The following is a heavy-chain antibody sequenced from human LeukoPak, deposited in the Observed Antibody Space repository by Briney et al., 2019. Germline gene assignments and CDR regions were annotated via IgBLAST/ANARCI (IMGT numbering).Heavy chain of an antibody. CDR1: GFSFTTYS. V-gene: IGHV3-48*04. J-gene: IGHJ3*02. CDR2: ISSSSSPI. CDR3: ARSGYCTSTSCLNGRGAFDI. D-gene: IGHD2-2*01. Sequence: GGSLRLSCAASGFSFTTYSMNWVRQAPGKGLEWVSYISSSSSPIFHADSVKGRFTISRDNAKNALYLQMNSLRAEDTAVYYCARSGYCTSTSCLNGRGAFDIWGQGTMVIVSS.